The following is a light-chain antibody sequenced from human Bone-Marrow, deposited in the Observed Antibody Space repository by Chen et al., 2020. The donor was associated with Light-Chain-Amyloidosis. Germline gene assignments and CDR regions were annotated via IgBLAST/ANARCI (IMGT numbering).Light chain of an antibody. CDR3: QVWDRSSDRPV. J-gene: IGLJ3*02. CDR2: DDS. Sequence: SYVLTHPSSVSVSPEHTTPLACGGNNIVSTSVHSYQQTPGQAPLLVVDDDSDRPSGIPERLSGSNTGNTATLTISRVEAGEEADDYCQVWDRSSDRPVFGGGTKLTVL. V-gene: IGLV3-21*02. CDR1: NIVSTS.